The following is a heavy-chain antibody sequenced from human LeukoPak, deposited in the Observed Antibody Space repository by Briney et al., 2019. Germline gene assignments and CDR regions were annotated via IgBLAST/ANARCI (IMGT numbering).Heavy chain of an antibody. CDR3: ARDLLGSQTSYSSGAWDY. CDR2: MNPNSGNT. V-gene: IGHV1-8*01. CDR1: GYTFTSYD. Sequence: ASVKVSCKASGYTFTSYDINWVRQATGQGLEWMGWMNPNSGNTGYAQKFQGRVTMTRNTSISTAYMELSSLRAEDTAVYYCARDLLGSQTSYSSGAWDYWGQGTLVTVSS. D-gene: IGHD3-9*01. J-gene: IGHJ4*02.